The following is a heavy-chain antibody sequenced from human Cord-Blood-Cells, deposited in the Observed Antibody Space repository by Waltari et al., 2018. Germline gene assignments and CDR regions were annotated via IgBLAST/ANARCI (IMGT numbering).Heavy chain of an antibody. CDR2: INHSGST. D-gene: IGHD1-7*01. Sequence: QVQLQQWGAGLLKPSETLSLTCAVYGGSFSGYYWSWIRQPPGKGLEWIGEINHSGSTNYTPSLKSRVTISVDTSKNQFSRKLSSVTAADTAVYYCARGRRLEVRRGAFDIWGQGTMVTVSS. J-gene: IGHJ3*02. CDR3: ARGRRLEVRRGAFDI. V-gene: IGHV4-34*01. CDR1: GGSFSGYY.